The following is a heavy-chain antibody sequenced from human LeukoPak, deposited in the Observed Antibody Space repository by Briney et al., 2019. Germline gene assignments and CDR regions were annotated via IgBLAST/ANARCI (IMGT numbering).Heavy chain of an antibody. D-gene: IGHD3-10*01. CDR2: IRSKAYGGTT. J-gene: IGHJ6*02. V-gene: IGHV3-49*03. Sequence: GGSLRLSCTASGFTFGDYAMSWFRQAPGKGLEWVGFIRSKAYGGTTEYAASVKGRFTISRDDSKSIAYLQMNSLKTEDTAVFYCTRDLSYYYGSGSYPNYYYYYGMDVWGQGTTVTVSS. CDR3: TRDLSYYYGSGSYPNYYYYYGMDV. CDR1: GFTFGDYA.